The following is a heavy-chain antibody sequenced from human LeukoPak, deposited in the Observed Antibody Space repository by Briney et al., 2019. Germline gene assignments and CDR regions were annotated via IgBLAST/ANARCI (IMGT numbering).Heavy chain of an antibody. CDR3: TTDEDWNYARKDV. J-gene: IGHJ6*02. Sequence: SGGSLRLSCAASGFTFNYAWMSWVRQVPGKGLEWVGQTVSEIDGGTTDYATPVKGRFTISRDDSKSTLYLQMNSLKIEDTAVYYCTTDEDWNYARKDVWGQGATVIVSS. D-gene: IGHD1-7*01. CDR1: GFTFNYAW. CDR2: TVSEIDGGTT. V-gene: IGHV3-15*04.